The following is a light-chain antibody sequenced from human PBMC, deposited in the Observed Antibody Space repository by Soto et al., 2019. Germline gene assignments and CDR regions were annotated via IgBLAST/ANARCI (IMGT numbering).Light chain of an antibody. CDR1: QSISSN. CDR3: QQYNNWHYT. Sequence: EIVMTQSPATLSVSPGERATLSCRASQSISSNLAWYQQKPGQAPRLLIYGASSRATGLPARFSGSGSGTEFTLTISSLQSEDFAVYYCQQYNNWHYTFGQGTKLEI. J-gene: IGKJ2*01. V-gene: IGKV3-15*01. CDR2: GAS.